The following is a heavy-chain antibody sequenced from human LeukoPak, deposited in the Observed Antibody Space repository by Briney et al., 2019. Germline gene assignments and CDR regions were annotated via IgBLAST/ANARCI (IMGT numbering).Heavy chain of an antibody. J-gene: IGHJ5*02. CDR3: ARVDIVVVVGQNWFDP. CDR2: INPNSGGT. Sequence: GASVKVSCKASGYTFTDYYMHWVRQAPGQGLEWMGWINPNSGGTNYAQKFQGRVTMTRDTSISTAYMELSRLRSDDTAVYYCARVDIVVVVGQNWFDPWGQGTLVTVSS. D-gene: IGHD2-15*01. V-gene: IGHV1-2*02. CDR1: GYTFTDYY.